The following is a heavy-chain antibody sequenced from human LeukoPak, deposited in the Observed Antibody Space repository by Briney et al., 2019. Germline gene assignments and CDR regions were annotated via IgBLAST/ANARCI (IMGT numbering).Heavy chain of an antibody. CDR3: ARGPYSSSWYSLEYFQH. Sequence: SETLSLTCTVSGGSISSYYWSWIRQPPGKGLEWIGYIYYSGSTNYNPSLKSRVTISVDTSKNQFSLKLSSVTAADTAVYYCARGPYSSSWYSLEYFQHWGQGTLVTVSS. CDR1: GGSISSYY. D-gene: IGHD6-13*01. CDR2: IYYSGST. V-gene: IGHV4-59*12. J-gene: IGHJ1*01.